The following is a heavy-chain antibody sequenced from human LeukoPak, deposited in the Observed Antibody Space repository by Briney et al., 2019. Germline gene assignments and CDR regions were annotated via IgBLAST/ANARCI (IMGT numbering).Heavy chain of an antibody. V-gene: IGHV4-34*01. CDR3: ARTRCGPTQHRCYNH. Sequence: SESLSLTCGVHGVSITGYYWSWIRRPPGEALQWIGEIDPSGSTIENPSLKSRVTLSMDTSMNQLFLTLTSVTAADAATYYCARTRCGPTQHRCYNHWGRGALVTVSS. CDR1: GVSITGYY. CDR2: IDPSGST. D-gene: IGHD2-8*01. J-gene: IGHJ5*02.